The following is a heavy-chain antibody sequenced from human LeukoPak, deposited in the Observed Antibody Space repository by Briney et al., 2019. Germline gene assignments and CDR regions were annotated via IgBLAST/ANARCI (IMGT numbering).Heavy chain of an antibody. V-gene: IGHV1-2*06. Sequence: GSVKVSCKASGYTFTGYHIHWVRQAPGQRLEWMGRINPYSGYTNFAQKFQGRVTMTRDTSITTAYLDLSSLTPDDTAVYFCARDKGSLTRSWYTGYWGQGTQVTVSS. CDR2: INPYSGYT. CDR1: GYTFTGYH. J-gene: IGHJ4*02. D-gene: IGHD6-13*01. CDR3: ARDKGSLTRSWYTGY.